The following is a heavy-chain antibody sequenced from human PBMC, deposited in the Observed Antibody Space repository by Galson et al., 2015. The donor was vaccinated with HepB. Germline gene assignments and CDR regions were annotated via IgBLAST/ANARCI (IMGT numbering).Heavy chain of an antibody. CDR2: ISTSSRYI. J-gene: IGHJ4*02. V-gene: IGHV3-21*04. CDR1: GFTFSSYT. Sequence: SLRLSCAASGFTFSSYTMNWVRQAPGEGLEWVSSISTSSRYIYYADSVKGRITISRDNAQNSLYLQMNSLRAEDTAVYFCARGRGFLIDYWGQGTLVSVSS. CDR3: ARGRGFLIDY. D-gene: IGHD3-3*01.